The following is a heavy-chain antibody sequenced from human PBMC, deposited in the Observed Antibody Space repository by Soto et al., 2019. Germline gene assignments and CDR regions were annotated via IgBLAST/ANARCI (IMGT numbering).Heavy chain of an antibody. D-gene: IGHD5-12*01. J-gene: IGHJ3*02. V-gene: IGHV1-18*01. CDR3: ASTRFRYSGYDSDHDAFDI. CDR1: GYTFTSYG. Sequence: GASVKVSCKASGYTFTSYGISLVRQAPGQGLEWMGWISAYNGNTNYAQKLQGRVTMTTDTSTSTAYMELRSLRSDDTAVYYCASTRFRYSGYDSDHDAFDIWGQGTMVTVSS. CDR2: ISAYNGNT.